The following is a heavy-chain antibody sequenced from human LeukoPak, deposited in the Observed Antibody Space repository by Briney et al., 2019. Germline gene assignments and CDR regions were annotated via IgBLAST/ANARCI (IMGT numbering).Heavy chain of an antibody. CDR2: ISSSSSTI. CDR3: ARGVRIAAAGTVFDY. CDR1: GFTFSSYR. V-gene: IGHV3-48*01. Sequence: GGALRLSCAASGFTFSSYRMNWVRQAPGKGLEWVSYISSSSSTIYYADSVKGRFTISRDNAKNSLYLQMNSLRAEDTAVYYCARGVRIAAAGTVFDYWGQGTLVTVSS. J-gene: IGHJ4*02. D-gene: IGHD6-13*01.